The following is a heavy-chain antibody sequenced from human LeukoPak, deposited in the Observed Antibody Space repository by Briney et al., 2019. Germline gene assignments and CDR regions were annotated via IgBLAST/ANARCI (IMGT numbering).Heavy chain of an antibody. Sequence: SETLSLTCAVYGGSFSGYYWSWIRQPPGKGLEWIGEINHSGSTNYNPSLKSRVTISVDTSKNQFSLKLSSVTAADTAVYYCARGVMITFGGVYALGAFDIWGQGTMVTVSS. J-gene: IGHJ3*02. CDR2: INHSGST. V-gene: IGHV4-34*01. D-gene: IGHD3-16*01. CDR3: ARGVMITFGGVYALGAFDI. CDR1: GGSFSGYY.